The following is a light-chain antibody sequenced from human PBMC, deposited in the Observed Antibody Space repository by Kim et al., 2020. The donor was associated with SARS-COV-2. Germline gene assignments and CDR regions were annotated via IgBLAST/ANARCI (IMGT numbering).Light chain of an antibody. CDR2: GAS. CDR3: QQYGSSPQT. CDR1: QSVSSSS. Sequence: SPGEKATMSCRASQSVSSSSLAWYPQKPGQAPRLLIYGASNWATGIPDRFSGSGSGTEFTLTISRVEPEGFAVYYCQQYGSSPQTFGQGTKVDIK. J-gene: IGKJ1*01. V-gene: IGKV3-20*01.